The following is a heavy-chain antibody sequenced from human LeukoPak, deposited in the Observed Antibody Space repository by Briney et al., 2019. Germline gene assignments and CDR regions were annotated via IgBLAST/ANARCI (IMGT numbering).Heavy chain of an antibody. Sequence: SETLSLTCTVSGGSISSSSYYWGWIRQPPGKGLEWIGSIYYSGSTYYNPSLKSRVTISVDTSKNQFSLKLSSVTAAGTAVYYCAKLLLRYFDWLYGVDAFDIWGQGTMVTVSS. D-gene: IGHD3-9*01. CDR2: IYYSGST. CDR3: AKLLLRYFDWLYGVDAFDI. J-gene: IGHJ3*02. CDR1: GGSISSSSYY. V-gene: IGHV4-39*01.